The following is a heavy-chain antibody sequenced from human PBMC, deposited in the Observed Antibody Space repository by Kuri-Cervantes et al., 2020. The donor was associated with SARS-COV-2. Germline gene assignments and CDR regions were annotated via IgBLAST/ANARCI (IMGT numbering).Heavy chain of an antibody. J-gene: IGHJ4*02. CDR2: ISNDGVNK. Sequence: GGSLRLSCAASGFTLEKYVMHWVRQAPGKGLEWVAVISNDGVNKNYADSVKGRFTISRDNSKNTLFLQMNSLRAEDTAVYYCARARHVMDSWGQGTLVTVSS. V-gene: IGHV3-30-3*01. D-gene: IGHD2-21*01. CDR1: GFTLEKYV. CDR3: ARARHVMDS.